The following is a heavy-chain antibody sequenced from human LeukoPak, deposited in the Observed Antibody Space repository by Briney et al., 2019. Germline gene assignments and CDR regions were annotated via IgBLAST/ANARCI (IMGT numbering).Heavy chain of an antibody. CDR2: IYHSGST. J-gene: IGHJ6*03. CDR1: GYSISSGYY. D-gene: IGHD3-10*01. V-gene: IGHV4-38-2*02. CDR3: ASVRRGFGESSKYYSYYYMDV. Sequence: SETLSLTCTVSGYSISSGYYWGWIRPPPGKGLEWIGSIYHSGSTYYNPSLKSRVTISVDTSKNQFSLKLSAVAAADTAVYYCASVRRGFGESSKYYSYYYMDVWGIGTTVTISS.